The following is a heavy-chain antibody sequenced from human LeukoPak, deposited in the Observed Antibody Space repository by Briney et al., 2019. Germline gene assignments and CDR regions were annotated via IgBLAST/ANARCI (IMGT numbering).Heavy chain of an antibody. V-gene: IGHV3-23*01. CDR2: PRGRGGGT. CDR1: GFTFGNYA. J-gene: IGHJ4*02. Sequence: GGSLSLSCGASGFTFGNYAMSWVRQASGKGLYWVSTPRGRGGGTGYADSVKGRFTISRDPSKNTLYLQMNSLRAEDTAVYYCAKEEGYSGYDFVPYYFDYWGQGTLVTVSS. CDR3: AKEEGYSGYDFVPYYFDY. D-gene: IGHD5-12*01.